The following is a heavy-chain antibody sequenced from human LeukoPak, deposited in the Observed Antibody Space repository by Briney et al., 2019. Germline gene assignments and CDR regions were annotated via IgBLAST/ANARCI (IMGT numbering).Heavy chain of an antibody. CDR2: ISAYNGNT. CDR1: GYTFTSYG. V-gene: IGHV1-18*01. CDR3: ARDRAGFIAVAGTVGDY. Sequence: ASVTVSCKASGYTFTSYGISWVRQAPGQGLEWMGWISAYNGNTNYAQKLQGRVTMTTDTSTSTAYMELRSLRSDDTAVYYCARDRAGFIAVAGTVGDYWGQGTLVTVSS. J-gene: IGHJ4*02. D-gene: IGHD6-19*01.